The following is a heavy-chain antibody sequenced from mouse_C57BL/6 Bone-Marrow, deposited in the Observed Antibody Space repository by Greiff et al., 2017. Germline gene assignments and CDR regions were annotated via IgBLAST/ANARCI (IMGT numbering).Heavy chain of an antibody. Sequence: VQLQESGAELVKPGASVKISCKASGYAFSSYWMNWVKQRPGKGLEWIGQIYPGDGGTNYNGKFKGKATLTADTASSTAYRQLSSLTSEDSSGDFCVYGYDDPFAYWGQGTLVTVSA. CDR1: GYAFSSYW. J-gene: IGHJ3*01. D-gene: IGHD2-2*01. CDR2: IYPGDGGT. V-gene: IGHV1-80*01. CDR3: VYGYDDPFAY.